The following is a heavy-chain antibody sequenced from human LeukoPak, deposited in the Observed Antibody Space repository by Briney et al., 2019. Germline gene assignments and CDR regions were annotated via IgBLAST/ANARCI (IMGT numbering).Heavy chain of an antibody. J-gene: IGHJ4*02. CDR2: ISYDGNNK. CDR3: ARSIVVVTYLAY. V-gene: IGHV3-30-3*01. CDR1: GFAFSSYA. D-gene: IGHD2-21*02. Sequence: RSLRLSCAASGFAFSSYALHWVRQAPGQGLQWVASISYDGNNKYYADSVRGRFTISRDSAKNTLYLQMNSLSTEDTAMYYCARSIVVVTYLAYWGQGTLVTVSS.